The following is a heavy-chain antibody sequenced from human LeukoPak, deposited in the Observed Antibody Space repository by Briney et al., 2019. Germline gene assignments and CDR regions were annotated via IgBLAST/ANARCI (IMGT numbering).Heavy chain of an antibody. CDR3: ARMFAGGWLFDY. V-gene: IGHV1-2*04. CDR2: INPNSGGT. CDR1: GYTFTGYY. D-gene: IGHD6-19*01. J-gene: IGHJ4*02. Sequence: GASVKVSCKASGYTFTGYYMHWVRQAPGQGLEWMGWINPNSGGTNYAQKSQGWVTMTRDTSISTAYMELSRLRSGDTAVYYCARMFAGGWLFDYWGQGTLVTVSS.